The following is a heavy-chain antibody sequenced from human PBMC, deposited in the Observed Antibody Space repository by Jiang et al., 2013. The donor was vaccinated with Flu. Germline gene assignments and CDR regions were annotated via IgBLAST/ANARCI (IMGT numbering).Heavy chain of an antibody. J-gene: IGHJ4*02. D-gene: IGHD6-13*01. CDR1: GDSVSRSDVA. V-gene: IGHV6-1*01. CDR2: TYYRSKWNN. Sequence: QTLSLTCAISGDSVSRSDVAWNWIRQSPSRGLEWLGRTYYRSKWNNNYAASVRSRITINPDTSKNQFSLQLNSVTPEDTAVYYCARLATADTNDYWGQGTLVTVSS. CDR3: ARLATADTNDY.